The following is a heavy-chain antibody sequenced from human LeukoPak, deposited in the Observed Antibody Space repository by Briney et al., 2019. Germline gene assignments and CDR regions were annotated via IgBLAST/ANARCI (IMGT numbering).Heavy chain of an antibody. CDR3: VRDHCDDAACYPFDR. CDR1: GASFNYYY. CDR2: VYLGGST. J-gene: IGHJ4*02. Sequence: SGTLSLTCNVSGASFNYYYWSWIRQPAGKGLEWIGRVYLGGSTNYNPSLKSRVMMSLDKANNQFSLRLSSVTAADTAIYYCVRDHCDDAACYPFDRWGQGTLVTVSS. V-gene: IGHV4-4*07. D-gene: IGHD2-21*01.